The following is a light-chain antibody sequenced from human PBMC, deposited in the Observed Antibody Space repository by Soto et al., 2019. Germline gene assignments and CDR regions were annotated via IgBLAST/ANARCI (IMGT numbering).Light chain of an antibody. Sequence: QSALTQPPSASGSPGQSVTISCTGTSSDVGGYNYVSWYQQHPGKAPKLIIYDVTKRPSGVPDRFSGSKSGNTASLTVSGLQADDEADYFCNSYAGSDNYVLFGGGTKLTVL. CDR1: SSDVGGYNY. V-gene: IGLV2-8*01. CDR2: DVT. J-gene: IGLJ3*02. CDR3: NSYAGSDNYVL.